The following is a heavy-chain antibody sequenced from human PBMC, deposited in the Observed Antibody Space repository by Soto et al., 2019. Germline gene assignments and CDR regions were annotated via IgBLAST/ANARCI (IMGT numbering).Heavy chain of an antibody. D-gene: IGHD4-17*01. Sequence: GGSLRLSCAASGFTFSSYSMNWVRQAPGKGLEWVSYISSSSSTIYYADSVKGGFTISRDNAKNSLYLQMNSLRDEDTAVYYCARDMTYGDYEGVSADWGQGTLVTVSS. J-gene: IGHJ4*02. CDR2: ISSSSSTI. CDR1: GFTFSSYS. CDR3: ARDMTYGDYEGVSAD. V-gene: IGHV3-48*02.